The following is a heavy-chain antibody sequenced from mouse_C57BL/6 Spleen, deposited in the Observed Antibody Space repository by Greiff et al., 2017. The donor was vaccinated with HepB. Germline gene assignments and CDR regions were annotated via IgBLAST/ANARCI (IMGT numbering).Heavy chain of an antibody. V-gene: IGHV1-19*01. CDR1: GYTFTDYY. CDR3: ARNYGYGFDY. D-gene: IGHD2-2*01. J-gene: IGHJ2*01. Sequence: VQLKESGPVLVKPGASVKMSCKASGYTFTDYYMNWVKQSHGKSLEWIGVINPYNGGTSYNQKFKGKATLTVDKSSSTAYMELNSLTSEDSAVYYCARNYGYGFDYWGQGTTLTVSS. CDR2: INPYNGGT.